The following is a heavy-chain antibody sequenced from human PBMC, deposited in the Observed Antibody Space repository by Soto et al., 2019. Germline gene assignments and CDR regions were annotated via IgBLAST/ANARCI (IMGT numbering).Heavy chain of an antibody. Sequence: SETMSLTCTVSGGSISRVGSYWSWIREHPGKGPEWIGNLYYSGRTYYHPSLKSRVTISVDTSKNGFSLRLSSVTAADTAVYYCASKYNVDYDSSGYSGIAYWGQGSLVTVS. J-gene: IGHJ4*02. CDR1: GGSISRVGSY. V-gene: IGHV4-31*03. CDR2: LYYSGRT. D-gene: IGHD3-22*01. CDR3: ASKYNVDYDSSGYSGIAY.